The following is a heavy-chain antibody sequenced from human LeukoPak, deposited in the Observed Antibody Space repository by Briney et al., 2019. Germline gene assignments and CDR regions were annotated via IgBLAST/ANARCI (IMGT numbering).Heavy chain of an antibody. D-gene: IGHD5-24*01. CDR2: ISHDGSNK. CDR3: ARDTGGYNQYYFDY. J-gene: IGHJ4*02. Sequence: GGSLRLSCAASGFTFSSYAMHWVRQAPGKGLEWVAVISHDGSNKYYADSVKGRFTISRDNSKNTLYLQMNSLRAEDTAVYYCARDTGGYNQYYFDYWGQGTLVTVSS. V-gene: IGHV3-30-3*01. CDR1: GFTFSSYA.